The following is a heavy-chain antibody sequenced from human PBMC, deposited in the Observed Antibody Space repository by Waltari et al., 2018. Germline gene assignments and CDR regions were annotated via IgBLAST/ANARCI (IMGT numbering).Heavy chain of an antibody. CDR1: GFPFTDYW. CDR3: VRDHWGPDY. Sequence: EVHLVESGGGLVQPGGSLRLSGAASGFPFTDYWMSWVRQAPGKGPEWVAKINKDGSEKNYVDYVQGRFTISRDNAKDSVYLQMNSLRADDTAMYYCVRDHWGPDYWGQGTLVTVSS. D-gene: IGHD7-27*01. CDR2: INKDGSEK. J-gene: IGHJ4*02. V-gene: IGHV3-7*01.